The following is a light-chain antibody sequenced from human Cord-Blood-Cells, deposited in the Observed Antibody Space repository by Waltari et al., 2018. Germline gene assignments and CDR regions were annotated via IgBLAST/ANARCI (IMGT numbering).Light chain of an antibody. Sequence: QSALTQPASVSGSPGQPTTISCTGTSSDVGGYNYVSWYQQHPGKAPNLMIYDVSNRPAGFSNRFSGSKSGNTASLTISGLQAEDEADYYCSSYTSSSTPFYVFGTGTKVTVL. J-gene: IGLJ1*01. V-gene: IGLV2-14*03. CDR1: SSDVGGYNY. CDR2: DVS. CDR3: SSYTSSSTPFYV.